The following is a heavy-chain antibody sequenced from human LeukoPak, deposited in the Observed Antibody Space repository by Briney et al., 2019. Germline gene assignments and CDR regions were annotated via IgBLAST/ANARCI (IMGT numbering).Heavy chain of an antibody. D-gene: IGHD6-13*01. CDR1: GFAFNTYG. CDR3: ASAAGAFDM. V-gene: IGHV3-33*03. Sequence: GGSLRLSRAASGFAFNTYGMHWIRQAPGKGLEWVAAIWSDGSHEYYADSLKGRCTISRDNSRNMVYLQVNSLRVEDTAVYYCASAAGAFDMWGQGTLVTVSS. J-gene: IGHJ3*02. CDR2: IWSDGSHE.